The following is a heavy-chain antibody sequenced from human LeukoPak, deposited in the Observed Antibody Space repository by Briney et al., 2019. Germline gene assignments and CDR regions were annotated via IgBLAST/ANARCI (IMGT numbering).Heavy chain of an antibody. Sequence: GGSLRLSCAASGFTFSSYWMSWVRQAPGKGLEWVANIKQDGSEKYYVDSVKGRFAISRDNAENSLYLQMNSLRDEDTAVYYCARDPYSGGYGAYYYYYMDVWGKGTTVTVSS. CDR1: GFTFSSYW. J-gene: IGHJ6*03. D-gene: IGHD6-19*01. CDR3: ARDPYSGGYGAYYYYYMDV. V-gene: IGHV3-7*01. CDR2: IKQDGSEK.